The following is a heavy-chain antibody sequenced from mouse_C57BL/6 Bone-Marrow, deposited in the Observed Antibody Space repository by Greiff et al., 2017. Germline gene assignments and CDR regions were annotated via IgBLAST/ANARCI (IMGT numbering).Heavy chain of an antibody. CDR2: ISSGGSYT. CDR3: ASPGLAWFAY. J-gene: IGHJ3*01. Sequence: EVKVVESGGDLVKPGGSLKLSCAASGFTFSSYGMSWVRQTPDKRLEWVATISSGGSYTYYPDSVKGRFTISRDNAKNTLYLQMSSLKSEDTAMYYCASPGLAWFAYWGQGTLVTVSA. CDR1: GFTFSSYG. V-gene: IGHV5-6*01.